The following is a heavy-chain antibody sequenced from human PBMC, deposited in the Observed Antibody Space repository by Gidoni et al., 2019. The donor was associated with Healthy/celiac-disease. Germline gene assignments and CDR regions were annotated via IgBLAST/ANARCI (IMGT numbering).Heavy chain of an antibody. V-gene: IGHV4-34*01. D-gene: IGHD4-17*01. J-gene: IGHJ4*02. Sequence: QVQLQQWGAGLLKPSETLSLTCAVYGGSFSGYYWSWIRQPPGKGLEWIGEINHRGSTNYNPSLKSRVTISVDTSKNQFSLKLSSVTAADTAVYYCARGDYGPLDYWGQGTLVTVSS. CDR2: INHRGST. CDR1: GGSFSGYY. CDR3: ARGDYGPLDY.